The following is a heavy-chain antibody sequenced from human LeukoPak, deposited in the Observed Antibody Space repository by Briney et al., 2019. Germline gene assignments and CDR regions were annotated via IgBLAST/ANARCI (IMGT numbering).Heavy chain of an antibody. D-gene: IGHD2-2*01. V-gene: IGHV3-7*01. J-gene: IGHJ4*02. CDR3: ARLKLLWSNYFDY. CDR2: IKQDGSEK. Sequence: GGSLRLSCAASEFTFSSYWMSWVRQAPGKGLEWVANIKQDGSEKYYVDSVKGRFTISRDNAKNSLYLQMNSLRAEDTAVYYCARLKLLWSNYFDYWGQGTLVTVSS. CDR1: EFTFSSYW.